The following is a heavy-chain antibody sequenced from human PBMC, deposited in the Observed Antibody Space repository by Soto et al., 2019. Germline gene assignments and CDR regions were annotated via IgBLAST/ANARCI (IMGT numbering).Heavy chain of an antibody. CDR1: GFAFSTYA. V-gene: IGHV3-13*01. CDR3: ARDPSGWGLDI. CDR2: IGTAGDT. D-gene: IGHD6-19*01. J-gene: IGHJ3*02. Sequence: EVQLVESGGGLLQPGGSLRLACAASGFAFSTYAMHWFRQATGEGLEWVSAIGTAGDTHYLGSVKGRFTISRDNGRNYLYLQMNSLRAGDTAVYYCARDPSGWGLDIWGQGTMVTVSS.